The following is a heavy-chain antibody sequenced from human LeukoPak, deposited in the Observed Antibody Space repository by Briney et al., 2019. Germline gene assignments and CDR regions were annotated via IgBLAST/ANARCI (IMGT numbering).Heavy chain of an antibody. CDR2: IRGKANSYAT. D-gene: IGHD4-17*01. V-gene: IGHV3-73*01. Sequence: GGSLRLSCAASGFTFSGSAMHWVRQASGKGLEWVDRIRGKANSYATAYAASVKGRFTISRDDSKNTAYLQMNSLKTEDTAVYYCTRHGPTVTSGDYWGQGTLVTVSS. CDR1: GFTFSGSA. CDR3: TRHGPTVTSGDY. J-gene: IGHJ4*02.